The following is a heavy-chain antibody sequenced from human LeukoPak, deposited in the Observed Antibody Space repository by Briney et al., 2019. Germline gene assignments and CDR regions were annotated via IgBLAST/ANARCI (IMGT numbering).Heavy chain of an antibody. CDR3: AKASSASPSCLNF. CDR2: IGHDGSHK. V-gene: IGHV3-33*06. Sequence: GGSLTLACPPSGFTFSSYSMSWVRQAPGKGLEWVAVIGHDGSHKYYADSVKGRFTISRDNSNNTLFLQLSSLRVEDTAIFYCAKASSASPSCLNFWGQGALVTVSS. CDR1: GFTFSSYS. J-gene: IGHJ4*02. D-gene: IGHD2-2*01.